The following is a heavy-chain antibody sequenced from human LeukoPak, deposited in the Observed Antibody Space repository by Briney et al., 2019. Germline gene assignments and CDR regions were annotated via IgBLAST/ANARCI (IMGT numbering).Heavy chain of an antibody. Sequence: SETLSLTCSVSGGSISSYYWSWIRQPPGKGLEWIGYIYYSGSTNYNPSLKSRLTISVDTSKNQFSLKLSSVTAADTAVYYCARDPRIDAFDIWGKGTMVTVSS. CDR2: IYYSGST. CDR3: ARDPRIDAFDI. V-gene: IGHV4-59*01. J-gene: IGHJ3*02. CDR1: GGSISSYY.